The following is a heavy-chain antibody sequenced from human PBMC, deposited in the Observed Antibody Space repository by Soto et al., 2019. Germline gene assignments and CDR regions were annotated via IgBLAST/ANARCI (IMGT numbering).Heavy chain of an antibody. V-gene: IGHV3-64*01. Sequence: EVQLVESGGGLVQPGGSLRLSCAASGFTFSSYAMHWVRQAPGKGLEYVSVITSNGGNTDYASSVKGRFTISRDNSKNTLYLQMGSLRAEDMAVYYCARRSPFVYGMDVWGQGTTVTVSS. D-gene: IGHD3-3*02. CDR1: GFTFSSYA. CDR3: ARRSPFVYGMDV. CDR2: ITSNGGNT. J-gene: IGHJ6*02.